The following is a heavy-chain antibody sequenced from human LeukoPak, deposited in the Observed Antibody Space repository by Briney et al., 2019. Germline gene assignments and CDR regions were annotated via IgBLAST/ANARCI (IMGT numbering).Heavy chain of an antibody. V-gene: IGHV1-8*01. D-gene: IGHD6-19*01. CDR2: MNPNSGNT. CDR1: GYTFTSYD. CDR3: AIQYSSGFSNFDY. Sequence: ASVKVSCKASGYTFTSYDINWVRQATGQGLEWMGWMNPNSGNTGYAQKFQGRVTMTRNTSISTAYMELSRLDFEDTAVYFCAIQYSSGFSNFDYWGQGTLVTVSS. J-gene: IGHJ4*02.